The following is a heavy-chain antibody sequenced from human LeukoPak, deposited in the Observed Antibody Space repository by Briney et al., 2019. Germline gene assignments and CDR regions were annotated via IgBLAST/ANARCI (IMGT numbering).Heavy chain of an antibody. J-gene: IGHJ2*01. D-gene: IGHD6-13*01. CDR3: AKDSEIAAAGSYWYFDL. V-gene: IGHV3-30*04. CDR1: GFTFSSYA. Sequence: PGRSLRLSCAASGFTFSSYAMHWVRQAPGKGLEWVAVISYDGSNKYHTDSVKGRFTISRDNSKNTLYLQMNSLRAEDTAVYYCAKDSEIAAAGSYWYFDLWGRGTLVTVSS. CDR2: ISYDGSNK.